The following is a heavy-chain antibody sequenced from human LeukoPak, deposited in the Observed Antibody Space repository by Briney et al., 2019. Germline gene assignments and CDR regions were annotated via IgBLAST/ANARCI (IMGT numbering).Heavy chain of an antibody. Sequence: GGSLRLSCAASGFTFDDYGMSWVRQAPGKGLEWVSGINWNGGSTGYADSVKGRFTISRDNAKNSLYLQMNSLRAEDTALYYCARDSYYDSSGSYYYYYYMDVWGKGTTVTVSS. J-gene: IGHJ6*03. V-gene: IGHV3-20*04. D-gene: IGHD3-22*01. CDR3: ARDSYYDSSGSYYYYYYMDV. CDR2: INWNGGST. CDR1: GFTFDDYG.